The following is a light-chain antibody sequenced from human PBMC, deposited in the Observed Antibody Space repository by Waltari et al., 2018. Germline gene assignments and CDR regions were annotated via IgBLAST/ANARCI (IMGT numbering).Light chain of an antibody. CDR3: QQSTRYGA. J-gene: IGKJ4*02. CDR1: QSVNRW. Sequence: DIQMSQSPSTLSASVGDRVTITCRASQSVNRWVAWYQQKPGKAPKLLIYKASSLHNGVPSRFSGSGSGTEFTLTISSLHPDDFGTYFCQQSTRYGAFGGGTTVDVK. V-gene: IGKV1-5*03. CDR2: KAS.